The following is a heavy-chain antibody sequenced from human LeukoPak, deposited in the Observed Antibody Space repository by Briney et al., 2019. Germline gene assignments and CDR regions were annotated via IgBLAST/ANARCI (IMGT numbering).Heavy chain of an antibody. D-gene: IGHD4-17*01. J-gene: IGHJ4*02. CDR2: LSGRGNT. CDR1: GFTVSSNY. V-gene: IGHV3-53*01. Sequence: GGSLRLSCAASGFTVSSNYMSWVRQAPGKGLEWVSALSGRGNTYYAEFVKGRFTISRDNSKNTLYLQMNSLTVEDTAIYYCAKDGFTDYGDYGSHTDYWGQGTLVTVSS. CDR3: AKDGFTDYGDYGSHTDY.